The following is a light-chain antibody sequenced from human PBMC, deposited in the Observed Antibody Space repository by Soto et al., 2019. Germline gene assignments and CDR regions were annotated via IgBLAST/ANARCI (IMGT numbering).Light chain of an antibody. V-gene: IGKV1-39*01. CDR3: QSNYIVPWA. Sequence: DIQVTEAPPSLSPSVSARVAITGRASQYISSYLNWYHHKPGQAPKLLIFSASTLHLGVASRFSGSGSGTDFTLTIDTLQADDFASHYCQSNYIVPWAFGGATKVDIK. CDR1: QYISSY. J-gene: IGKJ4*01. CDR2: SAS.